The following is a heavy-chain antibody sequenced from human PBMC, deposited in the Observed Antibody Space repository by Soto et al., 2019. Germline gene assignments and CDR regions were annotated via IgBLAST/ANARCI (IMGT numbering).Heavy chain of an antibody. CDR3: ARDHYYDSRGYTQFDY. CDR1: GFNFSNYA. V-gene: IGHV3-23*01. Sequence: GGSLRLSCAASGFNFSNYAMSWVRQAPGKGLEWVSAIVGSGTNTYYAASVRGRFTISRDNSKNTVFLQVNRLRAEDTAVYYCARDHYYDSRGYTQFDYWGQGTLVTVSS. CDR2: IVGSGTNT. D-gene: IGHD3-22*01. J-gene: IGHJ4*02.